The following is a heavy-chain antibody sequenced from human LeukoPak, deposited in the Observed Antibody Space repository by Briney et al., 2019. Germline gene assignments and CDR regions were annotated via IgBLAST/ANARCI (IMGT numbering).Heavy chain of an antibody. Sequence: PSETLSLTCIVSGGSISSYYWSWIRRPPGKGLEWIGYIYYSGSTTYNPSLKSRVTISLQTSKKQFSLKLSSVTAEDTAVYYCARSIVVAGIVSDYYYYAMDVWGQGTTVTVSS. V-gene: IGHV4-59*08. D-gene: IGHD6-19*01. J-gene: IGHJ6*02. CDR3: ARSIVVAGIVSDYYYYAMDV. CDR1: GGSISSYY. CDR2: IYYSGST.